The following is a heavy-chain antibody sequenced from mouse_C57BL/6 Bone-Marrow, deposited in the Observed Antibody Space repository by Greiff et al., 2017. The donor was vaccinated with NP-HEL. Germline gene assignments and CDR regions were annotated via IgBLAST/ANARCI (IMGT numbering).Heavy chain of an antibody. D-gene: IGHD4-1*01. V-gene: IGHV10-1*01. CDR1: GFSFNTFA. CDR2: IRSKSNNYAT. J-gene: IGHJ2*01. Sequence: EVQLVESGGGLVQPKGSLKLSCAASGFSFNTFAMNWVRQAPGKGLEWVARIRSKSNNYATYYADSVKDRFTISRDDSESMLYLQMNNLKTEDTAMYYCVRHKTGNYFDYWGQGTTLTVSS. CDR3: VRHKTGNYFDY.